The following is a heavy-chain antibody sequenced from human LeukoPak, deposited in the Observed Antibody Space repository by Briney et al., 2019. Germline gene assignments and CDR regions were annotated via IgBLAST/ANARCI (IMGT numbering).Heavy chain of an antibody. J-gene: IGHJ4*02. CDR1: GFPFINYA. CDR2: ISGSGSST. CDR3: ARDSASYGRFDY. V-gene: IGHV3-23*01. Sequence: GGSLRLSCAASGFPFINYAMSWVRQAPGKGLEWVSLISGSGSSTYYADSVKGRFTISRDDSRNTLYLQMNSLRAEDTAVYFCARDSASYGRFDYWGQGTLVTVSS. D-gene: IGHD5-18*01.